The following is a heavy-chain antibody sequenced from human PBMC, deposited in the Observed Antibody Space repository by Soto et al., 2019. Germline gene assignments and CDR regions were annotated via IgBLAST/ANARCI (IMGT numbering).Heavy chain of an antibody. V-gene: IGHV3-15*01. J-gene: IGHJ6*02. D-gene: IGHD2-15*01. Sequence: PGGSLRLSCAASGFSFSYAWMSWVRQAPGKWLEWVGRVKSKTDGGTTDYAAPVKGRFTISRDDSKTTIYLQMNSLKTEDTAVYYCTTDCSGGSCYPGAHYYYYGMDVWGPGXTVTVYS. CDR1: GFSFSYAW. CDR3: TTDCSGGSCYPGAHYYYYGMDV. CDR2: VKSKTDGGTT.